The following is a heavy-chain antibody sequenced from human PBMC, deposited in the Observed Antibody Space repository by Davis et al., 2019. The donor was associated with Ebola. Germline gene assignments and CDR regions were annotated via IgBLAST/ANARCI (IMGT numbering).Heavy chain of an antibody. CDR2: ISSTSTYT. V-gene: IGHV3-11*06. Sequence: GEPLKISCVASGFTFSDYYMSWIRQAPGKGLEWISYISSTSTYTNYADSVKGRFTISRDNVKNSVYLQMDSLRAEDTAVYYCSRGRVEDDVWGQGTMVTVSS. CDR1: GFTFSDYY. CDR3: SRGRVEDDV. D-gene: IGHD5-24*01. J-gene: IGHJ3*01.